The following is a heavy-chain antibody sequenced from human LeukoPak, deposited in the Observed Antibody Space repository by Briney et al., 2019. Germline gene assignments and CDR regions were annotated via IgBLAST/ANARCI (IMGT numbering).Heavy chain of an antibody. V-gene: IGHV4-59*01. CDR2: ISYTGSA. D-gene: IGHD1-1*01. Sequence: SETLSFTCTVPDISIRSYYSSWIRKPPGKGLQWIGCISYTGSATYSPSLKSRVTVSVDTSRNQFSLRMSSVTAADTAVYYCARGVTTGLDWFDPWGQGTLVTVSS. CDR1: DISIRSYY. CDR3: ARGVTTGLDWFDP. J-gene: IGHJ5*02.